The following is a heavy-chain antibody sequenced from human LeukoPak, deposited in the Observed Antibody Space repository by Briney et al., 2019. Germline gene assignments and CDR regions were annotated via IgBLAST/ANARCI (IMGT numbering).Heavy chain of an antibody. Sequence: SVKVSCKASGGTFSSYAISWVRQAPGQGLEWMGGIIPIFGTANCAQKFQGRVTVTADESTSTAYMELSSLRSEDTAVYYCARVDSGSYSGSDYWGQGTLVTVSS. CDR1: GGTFSSYA. D-gene: IGHD1-26*01. CDR3: ARVDSGSYSGSDY. V-gene: IGHV1-69*13. J-gene: IGHJ4*02. CDR2: IIPIFGTA.